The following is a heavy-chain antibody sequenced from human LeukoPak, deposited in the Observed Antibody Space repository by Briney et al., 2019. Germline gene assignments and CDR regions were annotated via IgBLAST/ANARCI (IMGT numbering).Heavy chain of an antibody. J-gene: IGHJ4*02. CDR1: GFTFSRYS. D-gene: IGHD1-7*01. CDR2: ITSSSSYI. CDR3: AKERSITETTRMAN. Sequence: GGSLRLSCAASGFTFSRYSMKWVRQAPGKGLEWVSSITSSSSYIYYADSVKGRFTISRDNAKNSLYLQMNSLRAEDTAVYYCAKERSITETTRMANWCQGTLVTVSS. V-gene: IGHV3-21*06.